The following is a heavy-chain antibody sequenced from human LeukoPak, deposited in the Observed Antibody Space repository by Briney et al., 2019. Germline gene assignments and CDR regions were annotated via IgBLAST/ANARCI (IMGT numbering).Heavy chain of an antibody. Sequence: PSQTLSLTCTVSGGSISSGSYYWSWIRQPAGKGLEWIGRIYTSGSTNYNPSPKSRVTISVDTSKNQFSLKLSSVTAADTAVYYCAREGGSYFGNWFDPWGQGTLVTVSS. J-gene: IGHJ5*02. CDR2: IYTSGST. D-gene: IGHD1-26*01. V-gene: IGHV4-61*02. CDR1: GGSISSGSYY. CDR3: AREGGSYFGNWFDP.